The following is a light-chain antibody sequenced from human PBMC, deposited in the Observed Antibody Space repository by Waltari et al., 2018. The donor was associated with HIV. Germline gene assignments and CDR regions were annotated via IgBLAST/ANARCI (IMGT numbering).Light chain of an antibody. CDR1: QTIGNY. CDR2: AAS. J-gene: IGKJ5*01. V-gene: IGKV1-16*01. CDR3: QQYKSYPIT. Sequence: DIQMTQSPSSLSASVGDRVTITCRTSQTIGNYLNWYQQKPGKAPKPLIYAASNLQSGVPSRFSGSGSGTDFTLTISSLQPEDFATYYCQQYKSYPITFGQGTRLEIK.